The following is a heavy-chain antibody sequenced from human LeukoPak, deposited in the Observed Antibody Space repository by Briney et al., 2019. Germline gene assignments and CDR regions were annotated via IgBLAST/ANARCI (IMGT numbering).Heavy chain of an antibody. CDR2: ISYDGSNK. CDR3: ASHLNLDY. J-gene: IGHJ4*02. Sequence: GGSLRLSCSASGFTFSSYGMHWVRQAPGKGLEWVAVISYDGSNKYYADSVKGRFTISRDNSKNTLYLQMNSLRAEDTAVYYCASHLNLDYWGQGTLVTVSS. CDR1: GFTFSSYG. V-gene: IGHV3-30*03.